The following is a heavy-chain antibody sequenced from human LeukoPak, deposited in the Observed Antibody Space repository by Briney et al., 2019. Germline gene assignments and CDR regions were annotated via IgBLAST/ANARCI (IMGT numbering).Heavy chain of an antibody. CDR2: IWHDGSNE. J-gene: IGHJ4*02. CDR1: GFTFRSYG. Sequence: GGSLRLSCAASGFTFRSYGMHWVRQAPGQGLEWVALIWHDGSNEYYADSVKGRFTISKDNSKNTLSLQVNSLRAEDTAVYYCARDGDSRGYSYDYWVPGPLVTVSS. V-gene: IGHV3-33*01. CDR3: ARDGDSRGYSYDY. D-gene: IGHD3-22*01.